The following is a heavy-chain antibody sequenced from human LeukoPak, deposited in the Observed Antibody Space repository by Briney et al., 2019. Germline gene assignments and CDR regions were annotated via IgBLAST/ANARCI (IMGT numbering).Heavy chain of an antibody. J-gene: IGHJ5*02. D-gene: IGHD5-24*01. CDR1: GGSISSYY. V-gene: IGHV4-59*01. Sequence: SETLSLTCTVSGGSISSYYWSWIRQPPGKGLEWIGYVYDSGSTNYNPSLKSRVTISVDASKNQFSLKLSSVTAADTAVYYCARDRHRDGYNYWFDPWGQGTLVTVSS. CDR3: ARDRHRDGYNYWFDP. CDR2: VYDSGST.